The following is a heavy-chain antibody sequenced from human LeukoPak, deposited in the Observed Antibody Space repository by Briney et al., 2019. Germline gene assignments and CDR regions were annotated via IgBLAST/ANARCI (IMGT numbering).Heavy chain of an antibody. Sequence: GGSLRLSCAASGFTVSSNHMTWVRQAPGKGLEWVSVTYSGGTTYYADSVKGRFTISRDNSKNTLYLQMNSLRVEDTAVYYCASWPVGWYGEDSWGQGTLVTVSS. J-gene: IGHJ4*02. V-gene: IGHV3-53*01. D-gene: IGHD6-19*01. CDR1: GFTVSSNH. CDR2: TYSGGTT. CDR3: ASWPVGWYGEDS.